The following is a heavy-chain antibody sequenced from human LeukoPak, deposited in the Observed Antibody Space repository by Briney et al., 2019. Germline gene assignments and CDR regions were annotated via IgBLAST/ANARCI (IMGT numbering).Heavy chain of an antibody. CDR2: IIPIFGTA. CDR1: GGTFSSYA. J-gene: IGHJ5*02. Sequence: SVKVSCKASGGTFSSYANSWVRQAPGQGLEWMGRIIPIFGTANYAHKFQGRVTITTDESTSTAYKGLSSLRSEDTAVYYCARGVVERDYYDSSGYFNWFDPWGQGTLVTVSS. CDR3: ARGVVERDYYDSSGYFNWFDP. D-gene: IGHD3-22*01. V-gene: IGHV1-69*05.